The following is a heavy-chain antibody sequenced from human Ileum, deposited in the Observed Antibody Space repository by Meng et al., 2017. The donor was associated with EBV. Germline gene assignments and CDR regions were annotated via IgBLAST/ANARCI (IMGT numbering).Heavy chain of an antibody. CDR2: IYYSGRT. J-gene: IGHJ5*02. CDR1: GGPSNSSSYY. CDR3: ARPIAAAGWFDP. V-gene: IGHV4-39*01. D-gene: IGHD6-13*01. Sequence: QLQLQELGPGLVKPSETLSLTCTVSGGPSNSSSYYWGWIRQPPGKGLEWIGSIYYSGRTYYNPSLKSRVTISVDTSKNQFSLKLSSVTAADTAVYYCARPIAAAGWFDPWGQGTLVTVSS.